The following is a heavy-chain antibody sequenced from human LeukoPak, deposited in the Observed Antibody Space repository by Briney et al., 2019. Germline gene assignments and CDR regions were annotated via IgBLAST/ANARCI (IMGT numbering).Heavy chain of an antibody. Sequence: GRSLRLSCAAAGLTFSNFGMHWARQAPGKGLEWVAVISYDGSDQYYIDSVKGRFTISRDNSKNTLYLQMNSLRAEDTAVYYCAKGGHYDSSGYFGPSGYWGQGTLVTVSS. CDR2: ISYDGSDQ. J-gene: IGHJ4*02. D-gene: IGHD3-22*01. V-gene: IGHV3-30*18. CDR3: AKGGHYDSSGYFGPSGY. CDR1: GLTFSNFG.